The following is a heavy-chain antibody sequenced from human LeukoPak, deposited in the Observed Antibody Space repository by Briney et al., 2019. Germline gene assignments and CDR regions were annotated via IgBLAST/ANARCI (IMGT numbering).Heavy chain of an antibody. D-gene: IGHD5-24*01. J-gene: IGHJ5*02. Sequence: GGSLRLSCAASGFTFSSYAMSWVRQAPGKGLEWVSAISGSGGSTYYADSVKGRFTISRDNAKNSLYLQMNSLRVDDTAVYYCARDLNWPGPWGQGTLVTVSS. CDR1: GFTFSSYA. V-gene: IGHV3-23*01. CDR3: ARDLNWPGP. CDR2: ISGSGGST.